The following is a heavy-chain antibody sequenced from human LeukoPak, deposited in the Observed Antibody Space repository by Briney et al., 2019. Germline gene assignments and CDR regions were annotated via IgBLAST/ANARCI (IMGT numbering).Heavy chain of an antibody. CDR2: IYYSGST. V-gene: IGHV4-31*03. J-gene: IGHJ5*02. CDR1: GGSISSSGYY. D-gene: IGHD3-10*01. CDR3: ASDLYGSGSSHIFDP. Sequence: SQTLSLTCTVSGGSISSSGYYWSWIRQHPGKGLEWIGYIYYSGSTYYNPSLKSRVTISVDTSKNQFSLKLSSVTAADTAVYYCASDLYGSGSSHIFDPWGQGTLVTVSS.